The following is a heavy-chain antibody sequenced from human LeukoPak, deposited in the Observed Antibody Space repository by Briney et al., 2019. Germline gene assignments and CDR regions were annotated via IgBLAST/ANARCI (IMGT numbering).Heavy chain of an antibody. V-gene: IGHV3-23*01. CDR1: GFTFSSYA. CDR3: AKVRSGSYFIDAFDI. J-gene: IGHJ3*02. CDR2: ISGSGGST. Sequence: GGSLRLSCAASGFTFSSYAMSWVRQAPGKGLEWVSAISGSGGSTYYADSVKGRFTIYRDNSKNTLYLQMNSLRAEDTAVYYCAKVRSGSYFIDAFDIWGQGTMVTVSS. D-gene: IGHD1-26*01.